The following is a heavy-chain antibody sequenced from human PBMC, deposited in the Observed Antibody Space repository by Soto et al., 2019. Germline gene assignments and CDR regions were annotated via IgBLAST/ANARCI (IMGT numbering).Heavy chain of an antibody. J-gene: IGHJ6*02. D-gene: IGHD3-22*01. CDR3: ARDSGSGYFDYYYYYGMDV. CDR1: GYTFTGYY. V-gene: IGHV1-2*04. Sequence: ASVKVSCKASGYTFTGYYMHWVRQAPGQGLEWMGWINPNSGGTNYAQKFQGWVTMTRDTSISTAYMELSRLRSDDTAVYYCARDSGSGYFDYYYYYGMDVWGQGTTVTVSS. CDR2: INPNSGGT.